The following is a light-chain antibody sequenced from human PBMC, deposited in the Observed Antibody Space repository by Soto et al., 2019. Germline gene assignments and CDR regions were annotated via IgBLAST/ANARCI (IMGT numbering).Light chain of an antibody. CDR2: KAS. CDR3: QQYNAYSTWT. CDR1: QSISSW. V-gene: IGKV1-5*03. J-gene: IGKJ1*01. Sequence: DIQMTQSPSTLSAFVGDRVTITCRASQSISSWLAWYQQKPGKAPNLLIYKASSLESGVPSRFSGSGSGTEFTLTISSLQPDDFATYYCQQYNAYSTWTFGQGTKVDIK.